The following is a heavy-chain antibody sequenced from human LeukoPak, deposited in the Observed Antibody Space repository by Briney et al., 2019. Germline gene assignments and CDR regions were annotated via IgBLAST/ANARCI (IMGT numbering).Heavy chain of an antibody. J-gene: IGHJ6*02. D-gene: IGHD6-19*01. CDR3: AREAVAAHPYYYYGMDV. Sequence: GASVKVSCKASGYTFTSYGISWVRQAAGQGLEWMGWISAYNGNTNYAQKLQGRVTMTTDTSTSTAYMELRSLRSDDTAVYYCAREAVAAHPYYYYGMDVWGQGTTVTVSS. CDR2: ISAYNGNT. CDR1: GYTFTSYG. V-gene: IGHV1-18*01.